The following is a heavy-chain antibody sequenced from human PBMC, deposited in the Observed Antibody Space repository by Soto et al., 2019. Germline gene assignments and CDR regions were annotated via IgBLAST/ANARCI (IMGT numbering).Heavy chain of an antibody. CDR2: ISGSGGST. CDR1: GSTFSSYA. D-gene: IGHD3-3*01. J-gene: IGHJ4*02. V-gene: IGHV3-23*01. CDR3: AKKDRYDFWSGYPDY. Sequence: GGSLRLSCAASGSTFSSYAMSWVRQAPGKGLEWVSAISGSGGSTYYADSVKGRFTTSRDNSKNTLYLQMNSLRAEDTAVYYCAKKDRYDFWSGYPDYWGQGTLVTVSS.